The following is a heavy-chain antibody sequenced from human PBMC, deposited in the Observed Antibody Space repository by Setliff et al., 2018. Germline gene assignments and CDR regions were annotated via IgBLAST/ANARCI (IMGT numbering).Heavy chain of an antibody. J-gene: IGHJ6*01. D-gene: IGHD2-21*01. V-gene: IGHV3-30-3*01. CDR1: GFTFTTYA. CDR2: ISYDGSKK. Sequence: PGGSLRLSCAASGFTFTTYAMHWVRQAPGKGLEWVAVISYDGSKKNYADSVQGRFTISRDNSKNTLFLQMDSLRDDDTAVYYCAKDSLEVVIALHGMDVWGQGTTVTVSS. CDR3: AKDSLEVVIALHGMDV.